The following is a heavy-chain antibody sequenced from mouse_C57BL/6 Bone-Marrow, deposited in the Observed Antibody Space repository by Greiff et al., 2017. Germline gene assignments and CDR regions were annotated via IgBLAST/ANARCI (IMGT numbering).Heavy chain of an antibody. CDR3: AEIYYDDGAALDY. CDR1: GYTFPTHW. Sequence: VQLQQSGAELAKPGASVKLSCKPSGYTFPTHWMHWVNQRPGQGLEWIGYINPSRGYTKYNQKFKDKATFTADNTANTAYMQLSSLTYGDTAVYYCAEIYYDDGAALDYWGQGTSVTVSA. J-gene: IGHJ4*01. D-gene: IGHD2-4*01. V-gene: IGHV1-7*01. CDR2: INPSRGYT.